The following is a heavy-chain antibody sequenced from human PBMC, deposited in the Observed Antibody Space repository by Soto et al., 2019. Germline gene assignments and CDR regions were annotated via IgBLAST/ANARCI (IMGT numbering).Heavy chain of an antibody. J-gene: IGHJ4*02. V-gene: IGHV3-7*03. D-gene: IGHD7-27*01. CDR3: VRESGRLTPDY. Sequence: EVQLVESGGGLVQPGGSLRLSCAGSGFTFSDYWMNWVRQAPGKGLEWVAKIKKDGGGELYVDSVKGRFTISRDNAKNSLFLQMNSLRAEDTAVYYCVRESGRLTPDYWGQGTLVTVSS. CDR1: GFTFSDYW. CDR2: IKKDGGGE.